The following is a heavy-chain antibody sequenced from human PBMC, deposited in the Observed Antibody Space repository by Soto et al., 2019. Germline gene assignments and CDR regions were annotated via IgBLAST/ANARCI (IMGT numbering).Heavy chain of an antibody. J-gene: IGHJ4*02. CDR1: GFTFSSYW. CDR2: IKQDGSEK. CDR3: AREGRSGYSSGWSSGVTFDY. V-gene: IGHV3-7*01. D-gene: IGHD6-19*01. Sequence: EVQLVESGGGLVQPGWSLRLSCAASGFTFSSYWMSWVRQAPGKGLEWVATIKQDGSEKYYVDSVKGRFTISRDNAKNSLYLQRNGLRAEDTAVYSCAREGRSGYSSGWSSGVTFDYWGQGTLVTVSS.